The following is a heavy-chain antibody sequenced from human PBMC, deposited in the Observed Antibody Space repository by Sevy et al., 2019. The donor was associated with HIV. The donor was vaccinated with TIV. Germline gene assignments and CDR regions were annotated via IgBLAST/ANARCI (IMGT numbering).Heavy chain of an antibody. CDR2: MSYNGNKK. J-gene: IGHJ6*02. CDR1: GFSFSRSP. D-gene: IGHD3-10*01. CDR3: ARDGASSGSPYYYYYGMDV. Sequence: GGSLRLSCATSGFSFSRSPMHWVRQAPGKGLEWVALMSYNGNKKYNEDSVKGRFTISRDDPKNTLYLQMNSLRVEDTAVYYCARDGASSGSPYYYYYGMDVWGQGTTVTVSS. V-gene: IGHV3-30*04.